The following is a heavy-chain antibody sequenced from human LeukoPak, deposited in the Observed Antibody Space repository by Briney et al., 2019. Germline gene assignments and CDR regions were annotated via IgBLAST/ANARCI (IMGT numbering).Heavy chain of an antibody. CDR3: ASGYSYGLIDY. V-gene: IGHV4-4*09. D-gene: IGHD5-18*01. Sequence: PSETLSLICTVSGGSISSYYWSWIRQPPGKGLEWIGYIYTSGSTNYNPSLKSRVTISVDTSKNQFSLKLSSVTAADTAVYYCASGYSYGLIDYWGQGTLVTVSS. CDR1: GGSISSYY. CDR2: IYTSGST. J-gene: IGHJ4*02.